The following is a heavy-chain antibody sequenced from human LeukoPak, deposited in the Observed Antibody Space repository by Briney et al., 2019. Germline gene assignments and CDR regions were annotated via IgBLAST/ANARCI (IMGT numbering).Heavy chain of an antibody. CDR1: EYTFTGYY. D-gene: IGHD2-15*01. Sequence: ASVKVSCKASEYTFTGYYVHWVRQAPGQGLEWMGWINPKSGGTNYVQKFQGRVTITADKSTSTAYMELSSLRSEDTAVYYCARSACSGGSCYSFDYWGQGTLVTVSS. J-gene: IGHJ4*02. CDR2: INPKSGGT. CDR3: ARSACSGGSCYSFDY. V-gene: IGHV1-2*02.